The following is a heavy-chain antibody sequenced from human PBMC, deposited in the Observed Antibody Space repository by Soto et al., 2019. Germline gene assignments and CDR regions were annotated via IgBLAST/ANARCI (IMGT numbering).Heavy chain of an antibody. D-gene: IGHD6-13*01. J-gene: IGHJ4*02. V-gene: IGHV3-33*01. CDR1: GFTFSSYG. Sequence: QVQLVESGGGVVQPGRSLRLSCAASGFTFSSYGMHWVRQAPGKGLEWVAVIWYDGSNKYYADSVKGRFTISRDNSKNTLSLPMNSLSAEDTAVYYCARYSSSWAFDYWGQGTLVTVSS. CDR2: IWYDGSNK. CDR3: ARYSSSWAFDY.